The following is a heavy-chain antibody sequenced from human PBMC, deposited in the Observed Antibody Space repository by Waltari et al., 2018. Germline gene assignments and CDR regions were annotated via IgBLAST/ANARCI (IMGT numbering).Heavy chain of an antibody. Sequence: QVQLVEAGGGVVQPGMSLRLSCAASGFTFSIYAMNWIRQAPGKGLGWVAVISSDGRTIFYADSIKGRFTISRENSKNTLYLQINSLRAEDTAVYFCAREGYTSGTLGDFDHWGQGTLVTVSS. J-gene: IGHJ4*02. CDR2: ISSDGRTI. D-gene: IGHD3-10*01. CDR1: GFTFSIYA. V-gene: IGHV3-30*01. CDR3: AREGYTSGTLGDFDH.